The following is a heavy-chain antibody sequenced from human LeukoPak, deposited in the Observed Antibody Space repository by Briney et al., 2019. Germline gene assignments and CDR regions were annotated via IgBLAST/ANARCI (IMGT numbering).Heavy chain of an antibody. D-gene: IGHD3-22*01. CDR3: ARDTYYYDSSGYCDY. CDR2: IWYDGSNK. Sequence: PGRSLRLSCAASGFTFSSYGMHWVRQAPGKGLEWVAVIWYDGSNKYYADSVKGRSTISRDNSKNTLYLQMNSLRAEDTAVYYCARDTYYYDSSGYCDYWGQGTLVTVSS. V-gene: IGHV3-33*01. J-gene: IGHJ4*02. CDR1: GFTFSSYG.